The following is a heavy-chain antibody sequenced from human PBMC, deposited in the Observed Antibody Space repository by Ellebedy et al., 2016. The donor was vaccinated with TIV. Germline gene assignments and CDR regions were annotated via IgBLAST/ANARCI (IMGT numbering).Heavy chain of an antibody. D-gene: IGHD1-20*01. Sequence: GESLKIPCAASGFTFSSYAMTWVRQSPGKGLEWVSAITGNSATIYYADSLKGRFTITRDNSKNTLYLQMNSLRAEDTAVYYCAKYLTGWQVDYWGQGTLVTVSS. CDR1: GFTFSSYA. CDR2: ITGNSATI. V-gene: IGHV3-23*01. J-gene: IGHJ4*02. CDR3: AKYLTGWQVDY.